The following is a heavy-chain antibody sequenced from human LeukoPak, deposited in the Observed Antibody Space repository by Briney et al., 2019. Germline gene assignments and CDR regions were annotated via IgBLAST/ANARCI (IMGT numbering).Heavy chain of an antibody. D-gene: IGHD5-12*01. Sequence: GGSLRLSCAASGFTFSSYAMSWVRQAPGKGLEWVSAISGSGGRTYYADSVKGRFTISRDNSKNTLYLQMNSLRAEDTAVYYCAGVSGYDYEGYYFDYWGQGTLVTVSS. J-gene: IGHJ4*02. CDR2: ISGSGGRT. CDR3: AGVSGYDYEGYYFDY. V-gene: IGHV3-23*01. CDR1: GFTFSSYA.